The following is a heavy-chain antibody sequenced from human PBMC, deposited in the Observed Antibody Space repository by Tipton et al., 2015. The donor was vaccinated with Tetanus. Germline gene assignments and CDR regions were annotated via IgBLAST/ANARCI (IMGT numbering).Heavy chain of an antibody. J-gene: IGHJ4*02. D-gene: IGHD3-22*01. CDR2: ISYDGSNK. CDR1: GFTFSSYA. V-gene: IGHV3-30-3*01. CDR3: AREKDSSGSQGGFDY. Sequence: CAASGFTFSSYAMHWVRQAPGKGLEWVAVISYDGSNKYYADSVKGRFTISRDNSKNTLYLQMNSLRAEDTAVYYCAREKDSSGSQGGFDYWGQGTLVTVSS.